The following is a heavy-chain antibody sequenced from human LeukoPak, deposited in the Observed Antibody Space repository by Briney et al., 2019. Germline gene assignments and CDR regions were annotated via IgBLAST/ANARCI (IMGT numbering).Heavy chain of an antibody. Sequence: GESLKISCKGSGYSFTNHWIGWVRQMPGKGLEWMGIVYPDDSDARYSPSFQGQVTISVDKSINTAFLQWSSLKASDTAMYYCARHLGSGFWFDPWGQGTLVTVSS. CDR3: ARHLGSGFWFDP. CDR1: GYSFTNHW. CDR2: VYPDDSDA. J-gene: IGHJ5*02. V-gene: IGHV5-51*01.